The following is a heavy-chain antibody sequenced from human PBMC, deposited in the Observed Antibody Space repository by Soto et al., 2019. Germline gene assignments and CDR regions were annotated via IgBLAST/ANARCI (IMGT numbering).Heavy chain of an antibody. J-gene: IGHJ6*03. Sequence: GGSLRLSCAASGFTFSSYAMSWVRQAPGKGLEWVSAISGSGGSTYYADSVKGRFTISGDNSKNTLYLQMNSLRAEDTAVYYCAKDSASIWFGEFTYYYYMDVWGKGTTVTVSS. CDR2: ISGSGGST. CDR1: GFTFSSYA. D-gene: IGHD3-10*01. V-gene: IGHV3-23*01. CDR3: AKDSASIWFGEFTYYYYMDV.